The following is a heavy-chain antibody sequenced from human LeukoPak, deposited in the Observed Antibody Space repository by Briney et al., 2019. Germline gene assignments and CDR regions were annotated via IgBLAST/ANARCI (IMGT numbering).Heavy chain of an antibody. Sequence: SEPLSLTCSVSGGSMSPYYWSWIRQPPGKGLEWVGYIYYSGNSNYNPSLKSRVTISVDTSKNQFSLKLSSVTAADTAVYYCARAHVVLPAVGIDYWGQGTLVTVSS. J-gene: IGHJ4*02. CDR3: ARAHVVLPAVGIDY. V-gene: IGHV4-59*01. CDR1: GGSMSPYY. D-gene: IGHD2-2*01. CDR2: IYYSGNS.